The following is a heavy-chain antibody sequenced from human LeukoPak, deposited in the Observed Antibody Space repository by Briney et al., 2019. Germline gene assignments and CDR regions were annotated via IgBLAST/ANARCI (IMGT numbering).Heavy chain of an antibody. CDR1: GFTFSSYW. CDR2: ISTGSSSI. CDR3: GRGSSGWYFFDY. Sequence: GGSLRLSCAASGFTFSSYWMSWVRQAPGKGLEWVSYISTGSSSIYYADSVKGRSTISRDNAENSLYLHVNSLRDDDTAVYYCGRGSSGWYFFDYWGQGTLVTVSS. J-gene: IGHJ4*02. V-gene: IGHV3-48*02. D-gene: IGHD6-19*01.